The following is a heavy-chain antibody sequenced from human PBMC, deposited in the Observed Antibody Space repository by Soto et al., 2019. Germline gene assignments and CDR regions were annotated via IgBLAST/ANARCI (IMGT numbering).Heavy chain of an antibody. Sequence: LSLTCTVSGGSISSYYWSWIRQPPGKGLEWIGYIYYSGSTNYNPSLKSRVTISVDTSKNQFPLKLSSVTAADTAVYYCARAGGYCSSTSCSNYYYGMDVWGQGTTVTV. V-gene: IGHV4-59*01. CDR2: IYYSGST. J-gene: IGHJ6*02. CDR1: GGSISSYY. CDR3: ARAGGYCSSTSCSNYYYGMDV. D-gene: IGHD2-2*01.